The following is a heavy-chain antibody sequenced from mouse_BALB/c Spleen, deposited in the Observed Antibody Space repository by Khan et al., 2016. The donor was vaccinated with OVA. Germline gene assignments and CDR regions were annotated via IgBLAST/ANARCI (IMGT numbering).Heavy chain of an antibody. D-gene: IGHD1-3*01. Sequence: QVQLKQSGPGLAAPSQTLSITCTVSGFSLSNYGVHWVRQPPGKGLEWLGVIWAGGSTNHNSALMSRLSISKDASKSQVFLKMNSLQTDDTAMYFCARAFYNGAWFAYWGQGALVTVSA. CDR2: IWAGGST. CDR3: ARAFYNGAWFAY. V-gene: IGHV2-9*02. J-gene: IGHJ3*01. CDR1: GFSLSNYG.